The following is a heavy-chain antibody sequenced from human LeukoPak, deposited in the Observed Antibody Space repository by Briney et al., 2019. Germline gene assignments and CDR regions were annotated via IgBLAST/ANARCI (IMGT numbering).Heavy chain of an antibody. J-gene: IGHJ4*02. D-gene: IGHD5-24*01. CDR2: IFSNGDT. CDR3: TRDQMNY. CDR1: EFTVSRNY. V-gene: IGHV3-53*01. Sequence: SGGSLRLSCTASEFTVSRNYMLWVRQAPGKGLEWVSLIFSNGDTHYADSVKDRFTISRDTSKNTVSLQMNSLRVEDTAMYYCTRDQMNYWGQGTLVTVSS.